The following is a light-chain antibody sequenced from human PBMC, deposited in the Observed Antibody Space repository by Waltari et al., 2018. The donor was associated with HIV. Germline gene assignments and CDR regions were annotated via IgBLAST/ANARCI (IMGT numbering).Light chain of an antibody. CDR1: QSVSSSY. J-gene: IGKJ2*01. V-gene: IGKV3D-20*01. Sequence: EIVLTQSPGTLSLSPGERATLSCRASQSVSSSYLAWYQQKPGLAPRLLIYDASNRAPGIPDRFSGSGSGTEFTLTISRLEPEDFAVYYCQQCGGSPGTFGQGTKLEI. CDR2: DAS. CDR3: QQCGGSPGT.